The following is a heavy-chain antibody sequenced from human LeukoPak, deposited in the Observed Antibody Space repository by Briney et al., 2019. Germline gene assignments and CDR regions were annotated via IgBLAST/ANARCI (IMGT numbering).Heavy chain of an antibody. CDR3: AHGWGTVVFDY. CDR2: IYWDDDK. J-gene: IGHJ4*02. Sequence: SGPTLVKPTQPLTLTCTFSGFSLSTNGVGVGWIRQPPGKALEWVAFIYWDDDKRYSPSLKSRLTITKDTSKNQVVLTMTDMDPVDTATYYCAHGWGTVVFDYWGQGTLVTVSS. V-gene: IGHV2-5*02. CDR1: GFSLSTNGVG. D-gene: IGHD7-27*01.